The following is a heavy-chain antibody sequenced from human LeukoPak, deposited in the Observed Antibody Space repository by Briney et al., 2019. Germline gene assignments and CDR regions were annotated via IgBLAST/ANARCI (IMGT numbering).Heavy chain of an antibody. V-gene: IGHV4-4*07. Sequence: SETVSLTCSVSGGSVSGYYWGWIRQPAGKGLEWIGRISTSGSTNYNPSLKSRVTISLDNSKNQFSLTLTSVTAADTAIYFCARTVFGSTSPTRYYYYMDVWGKGATVTVSS. J-gene: IGHJ6*03. D-gene: IGHD2-2*01. CDR1: GGSVSGYY. CDR3: ARTVFGSTSPTRYYYYMDV. CDR2: ISTSGST.